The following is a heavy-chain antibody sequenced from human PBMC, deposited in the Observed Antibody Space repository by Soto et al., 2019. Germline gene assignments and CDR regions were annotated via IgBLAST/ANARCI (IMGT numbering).Heavy chain of an antibody. CDR1: GFTFSSYA. J-gene: IGHJ4*02. CDR2: ISYDGSNK. V-gene: IGHV3-30-3*01. D-gene: IGHD1-26*01. CDR3: ERGINGGSYWGAGFDY. Sequence: QVQLVESGGGVVQPGRSLRLSCAASGFTFSSYAMHWVRQAPGKGLEWVAVISYDGSNKYYADSVKGRFTISRDNSKNLRYLELNRLRAEDTAVYYCERGINGGSYWGAGFDYWGQGTLVTVSS.